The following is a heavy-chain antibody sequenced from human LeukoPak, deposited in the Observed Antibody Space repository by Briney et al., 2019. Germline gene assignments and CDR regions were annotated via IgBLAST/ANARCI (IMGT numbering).Heavy chain of an antibody. J-gene: IGHJ4*02. CDR3: ARWGSGYNLFDY. CDR2: INWNGGST. CDR1: GFIFEDYG. Sequence: GGSLRPSCAPSGFIFEDYGMHWVRQAPGKGLEWVSGINWNGGSTGYADSVKGRSTISRDNAKNSLYLQMNSLRAEDTALYYCARWGSGYNLFDYWGQGILVTVSS. D-gene: IGHD3-3*01. V-gene: IGHV3-20*04.